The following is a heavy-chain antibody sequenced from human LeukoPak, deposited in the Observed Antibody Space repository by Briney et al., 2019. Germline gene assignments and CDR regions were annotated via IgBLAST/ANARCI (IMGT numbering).Heavy chain of an antibody. CDR3: ASGPHCSSTSCYASWFDP. Sequence: SETLSLTCTVSGGSISSGSYYWSWIRQPAGKGVEWIGRIYTSGSTNYNPSLKSRVTMSVDTSKNQFSLKLSSVTAADTAVYYCASGPHCSSTSCYASWFDPWGQGTLVTVSS. D-gene: IGHD2-2*01. J-gene: IGHJ5*02. CDR1: GGSISSGSYY. CDR2: IYTSGST. V-gene: IGHV4-61*02.